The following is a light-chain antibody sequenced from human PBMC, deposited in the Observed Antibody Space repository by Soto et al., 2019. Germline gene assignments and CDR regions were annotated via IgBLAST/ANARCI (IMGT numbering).Light chain of an antibody. CDR3: QQRSNWPPSLT. J-gene: IGKJ4*01. CDR2: DAS. Sequence: EIVLTQSPATLSLSPGERATLSCRARQSVSSYLAWYQQKPGQAPRLLIYDASNTATGIPARFSGSGSGTDFTLTISSLEPEDFAVYYCQQRSNWPPSLTFGGGTKVEIK. V-gene: IGKV3-11*01. CDR1: QSVSSY.